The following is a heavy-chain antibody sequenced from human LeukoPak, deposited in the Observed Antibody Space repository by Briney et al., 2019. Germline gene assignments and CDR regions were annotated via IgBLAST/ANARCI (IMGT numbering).Heavy chain of an antibody. J-gene: IGHJ4*02. CDR1: GYSISSGYY. D-gene: IGHD6-19*01. V-gene: IGHV4-38-2*02. CDR2: INHSGST. CDR3: ARGRTVAGD. Sequence: SETLSLTCTVSGYSISSGYYWSWIRQPPGKGLEWIGEINHSGSTNYNPSLKSRVTISVDTSKNQFSLKLSSVTAADTAVYYCARGRTVAGDWGQGTLVTVSS.